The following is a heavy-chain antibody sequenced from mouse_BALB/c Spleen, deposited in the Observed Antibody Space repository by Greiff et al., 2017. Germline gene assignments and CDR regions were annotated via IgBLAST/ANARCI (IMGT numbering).Heavy chain of an antibody. CDR1: GYSITSGYY. CDR3: ASRWLFFDY. Sequence: VQLKESGPGLVKPSQSLSLTCSVTGYSITSGYYWNWIRQFPGNKLEWMGYISYDGSNNYNPSLKNRISITRDTSKNQFFLKLNSVTTEDTATYYCASRWLFFDYWGQGTTLTVSS. D-gene: IGHD2-3*01. CDR2: ISYDGSN. V-gene: IGHV3-6*02. J-gene: IGHJ2*01.